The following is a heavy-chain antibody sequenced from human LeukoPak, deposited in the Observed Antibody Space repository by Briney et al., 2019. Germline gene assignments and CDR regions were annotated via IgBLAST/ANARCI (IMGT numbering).Heavy chain of an antibody. Sequence: ESGPTLVYPTQTLTLTCTFSGFSLSTSGMCVSWIRQPPGKALEWLARIDWDDDKYYSTSLKTRLTISKDTSKNQVVLTMTNMDPVDTATYYCARMGCGSYPNYFDYWGQGTLVTVSS. J-gene: IGHJ4*02. V-gene: IGHV2-70*11. CDR2: IDWDDDK. CDR3: ARMGCGSYPNYFDY. D-gene: IGHD1-26*01. CDR1: GFSLSTSGMC.